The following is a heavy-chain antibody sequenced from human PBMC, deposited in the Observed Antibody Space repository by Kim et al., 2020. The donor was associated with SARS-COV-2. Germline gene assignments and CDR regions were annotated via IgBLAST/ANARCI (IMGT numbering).Heavy chain of an antibody. V-gene: IGHV3-53*01. CDR1: GFTVSSKY. Sequence: GGSLRLSCAASGFTVSSKYMSWVRQAPGKGLEWVSVIYSDDTTYYGDSVKGRFTISRDNSKNTLFLQMHSLRAEDTAVYYCARGLYYDTTSYQYALDDWGQGTLVTVSS. CDR2: IYSDDTT. CDR3: ARGLYYDTTSYQYALDD. D-gene: IGHD3-22*01. J-gene: IGHJ4*02.